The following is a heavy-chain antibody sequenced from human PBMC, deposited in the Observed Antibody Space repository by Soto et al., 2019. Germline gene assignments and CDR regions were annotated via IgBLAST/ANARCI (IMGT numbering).Heavy chain of an antibody. CDR2: IYYSGST. D-gene: IGHD4-17*01. V-gene: IGHV4-59*12. CDR3: ARGGNGDYYNYFDY. Sequence: SETLSLTCTVSGGSISSYYWSWIRQPPGKGLEWIGYIYYSGSTNYNPSLKSRVTISVDTSKNQFSLKLSSVTAADTAVYYCARGGNGDYYNYFDYWGQGTLVTVSS. J-gene: IGHJ4*02. CDR1: GGSISSYY.